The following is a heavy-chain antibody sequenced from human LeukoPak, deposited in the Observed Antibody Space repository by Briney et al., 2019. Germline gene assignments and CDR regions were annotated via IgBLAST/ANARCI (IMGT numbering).Heavy chain of an antibody. V-gene: IGHV3-7*01. Sequence: GGSLRLSCAASGLTFRTNWMSWVRQAPGKGLEWVAHINQDGSEKYYVDSVRGRFTISRDNAKNSPYLRMNSLRADDTAVYYCAREGYDSSGYYKTDYWGQGTLVTVSS. CDR2: INQDGSEK. J-gene: IGHJ4*02. D-gene: IGHD3-22*01. CDR1: GLTFRTNW. CDR3: AREGYDSSGYYKTDY.